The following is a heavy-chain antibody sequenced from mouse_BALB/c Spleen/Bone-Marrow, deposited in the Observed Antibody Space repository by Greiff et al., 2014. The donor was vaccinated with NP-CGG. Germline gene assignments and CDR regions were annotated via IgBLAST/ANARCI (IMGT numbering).Heavy chain of an antibody. CDR3: TLQLGLSWFAY. CDR1: GYTFTSYW. Sequence: EVQLQQSGTVLARPGASVKMSCKASGYTFTSYWMHWVKQRPGQGLEWIGAIYPGNSDTSYNQKFKGKAKLTAVTSTSTAYMELSSLTNEDSAVYYCTLQLGLSWFAYWGQGTLVTVSA. V-gene: IGHV1-5*01. J-gene: IGHJ3*01. CDR2: IYPGNSDT. D-gene: IGHD3-1*01.